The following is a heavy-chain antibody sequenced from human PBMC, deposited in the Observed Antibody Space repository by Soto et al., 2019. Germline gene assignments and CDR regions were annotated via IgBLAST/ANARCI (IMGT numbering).Heavy chain of an antibody. CDR1: GGYVSSGSYY. CDR2: IYYSGST. CDR3: ARGEQSVVVPAAISRAYYYYYGMDV. D-gene: IGHD2-2*01. V-gene: IGHV4-61*01. J-gene: IGHJ6*02. Sequence: SATLSLTYTVSGGYVSSGSYYWSWIRQPPGKGLEWIGYIYYSGSTNYNPSLKSRVTISVDTSKNQFSLKLSSVTAADTAVYYCARGEQSVVVPAAISRAYYYYYGMDVWGQGTTVTVSS.